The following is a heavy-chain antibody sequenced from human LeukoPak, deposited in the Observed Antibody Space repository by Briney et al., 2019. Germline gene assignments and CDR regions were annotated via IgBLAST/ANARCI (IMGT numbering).Heavy chain of an antibody. CDR3: ARLNYDFWSGYPPGEWFDP. J-gene: IGHJ5*02. CDR1: GGSISSSSYY. D-gene: IGHD3-3*01. Sequence: SETLSLTCTVSGGSISSSSYYWGWIRQPPGKGLEWIGSIYYSGSTYYNPSLKSRVTISVDTSKNQFSLKLSSVTAADTAVYYCARLNYDFWSGYPPGEWFDPWGQGTLVTVSS. CDR2: IYYSGST. V-gene: IGHV4-39*01.